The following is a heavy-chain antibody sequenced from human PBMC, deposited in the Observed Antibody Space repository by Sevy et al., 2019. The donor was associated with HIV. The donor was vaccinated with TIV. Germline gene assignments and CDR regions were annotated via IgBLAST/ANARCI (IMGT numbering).Heavy chain of an antibody. J-gene: IGHJ3*02. CDR1: GFTFSDNY. D-gene: IGHD3-22*01. CDR3: ARFGVYYYDDNGYYTTGNAFDI. Sequence: GGSLRLSCAASGFTFSDNYMSWVRQAPGKGLEWVSVISSGGSTYYEEIVKGRLTISRDQSKNTLYLQMNSLSAGDTGLYYCARFGVYYYDDNGYYTTGNAFDIWGQGTTVTVSS. CDR2: ISSGGST. V-gene: IGHV3-53*01.